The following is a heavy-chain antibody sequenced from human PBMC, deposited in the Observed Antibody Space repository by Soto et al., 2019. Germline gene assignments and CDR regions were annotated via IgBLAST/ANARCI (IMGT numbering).Heavy chain of an antibody. CDR2: MNPNSGNT. V-gene: IGHV1-8*01. CDR3: AREVYDYVWGSYRPTTNDY. CDR1: GYTFTSYD. J-gene: IGHJ4*02. D-gene: IGHD3-16*02. Sequence: ASVKVSCKASGYTFTSYDINWVRQATGQGLEWMGWMNPNSGNTGYAQKFQGRVTMTRNTSISTAYMELSGLRSEDTAVYYCAREVYDYVWGSYRPTTNDYWGQGTLVTVSS.